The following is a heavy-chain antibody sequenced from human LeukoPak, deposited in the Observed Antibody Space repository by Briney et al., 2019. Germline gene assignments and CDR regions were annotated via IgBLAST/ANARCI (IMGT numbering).Heavy chain of an antibody. J-gene: IGHJ5*02. D-gene: IGHD4-17*01. CDR3: ARAPLYGGHADWFDP. V-gene: IGHV4-59*01. CDR1: GGSISSYC. Sequence: SETLSLTCTVSGGSISSYCWSWIRQPPGKGLEWIGYIYYSGSTNYNPSLKSRVTISVDTSKNQFSLKLSSVTAADTAVYYCARAPLYGGHADWFDPWGQGTLVTVSS. CDR2: IYYSGST.